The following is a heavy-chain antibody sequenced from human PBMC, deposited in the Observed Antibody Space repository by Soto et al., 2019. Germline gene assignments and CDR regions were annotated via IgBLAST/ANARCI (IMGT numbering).Heavy chain of an antibody. CDR2: ISWDGGST. Sequence: QSGGSLRLSCAASGFTFDDYTMHWVRQAPGKGLEWVSLISWDGGSTYYADSVKGRFTISRDNSKNSLYLQMNSLRTEDTALYYCAKDKGGPVFGGVEAYYGMDVWGQGTTVTVSS. D-gene: IGHD3-10*01. CDR1: GFTFDDYT. CDR3: AKDKGGPVFGGVEAYYGMDV. V-gene: IGHV3-43*01. J-gene: IGHJ6*02.